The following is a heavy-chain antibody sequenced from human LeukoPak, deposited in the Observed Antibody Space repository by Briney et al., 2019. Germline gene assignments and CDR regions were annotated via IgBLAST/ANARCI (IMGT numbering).Heavy chain of an antibody. CDR1: GFTFSSYG. CDR3: AKDSDSSGSWTYYFDY. D-gene: IGHD3-22*01. CDR2: IRYDGSNN. Sequence: GGSLRLSCAASGFTFSSYGMHWVRQAPGKGLEWVAFIRYDGSNNYYADSVKGRFTISRDNSKNTLYLQMNSLRAEDTAVYYCAKDSDSSGSWTYYFDYWGQGTLVTVSS. J-gene: IGHJ4*02. V-gene: IGHV3-30*02.